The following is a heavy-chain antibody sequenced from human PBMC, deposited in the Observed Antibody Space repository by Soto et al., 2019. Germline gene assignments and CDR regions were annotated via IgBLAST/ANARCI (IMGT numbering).Heavy chain of an antibody. CDR3: VIAADHYYYYGMDV. V-gene: IGHV1-69*13. D-gene: IGHD6-13*01. CDR1: GVTFSSYA. CDR2: IIPIFGTA. J-gene: IGHJ6*02. Sequence: SVKVSCKASGVTFSSYAISWVRQAPGQGLEWMGGIIPIFGTANYAQKFQGRVTITADESTSTAYMELSSLRSEDTAVYYCVIAADHYYYYGMDVWGQGTTVTVSS.